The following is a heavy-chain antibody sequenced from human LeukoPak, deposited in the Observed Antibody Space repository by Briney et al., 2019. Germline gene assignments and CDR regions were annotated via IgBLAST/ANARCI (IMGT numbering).Heavy chain of an antibody. V-gene: IGHV4-34*01. J-gene: IGHJ5*02. CDR2: INHSGIT. Sequence: SETLSLTCAVYGRSFSGYYWTWIRQTPGKGLEWIGEINHSGITDYNPSLRSRVTISVDASKNQFSLKLSSVTAADTAIYYCARAVIVVAAATQRNWFDPWGQGTLVTVSS. CDR3: ARAVIVVAAATQRNWFDP. CDR1: GRSFSGYY. D-gene: IGHD2-15*01.